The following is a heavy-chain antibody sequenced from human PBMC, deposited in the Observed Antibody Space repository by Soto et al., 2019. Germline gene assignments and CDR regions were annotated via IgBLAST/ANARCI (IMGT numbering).Heavy chain of an antibody. V-gene: IGHV4-39*01. CDR1: GGSISSSSYY. D-gene: IGHD3-3*01. J-gene: IGHJ5*02. Sequence: PSETLSLTCTVSGGSISSSSYYWGWIRQPPGKGLEWIGSIYYSGSTYYNPSLKSRVTISVDTFKNQFSLDLSSVTAADTAVYFCARQAIFGVDNEYNWFDPWGQGPRSPSPQ. CDR2: IYYSGST. CDR3: ARQAIFGVDNEYNWFDP.